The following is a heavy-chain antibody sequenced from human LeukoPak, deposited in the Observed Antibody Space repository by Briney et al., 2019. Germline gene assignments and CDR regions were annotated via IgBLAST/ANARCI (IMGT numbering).Heavy chain of an antibody. CDR3: ARALYSSGWYFDY. D-gene: IGHD6-19*01. Sequence: GGSLRLSCAATGFTFSRYGMHWVRQAPGKGLEWVAQISYDGSNKHYGDSVKGRFTIARDNSKNTLFLQMNSLRGEDTAVYYCARALYSSGWYFDYWGQGTLVTVSS. CDR1: GFTFSRYG. V-gene: IGHV3-30*03. CDR2: ISYDGSNK. J-gene: IGHJ4*02.